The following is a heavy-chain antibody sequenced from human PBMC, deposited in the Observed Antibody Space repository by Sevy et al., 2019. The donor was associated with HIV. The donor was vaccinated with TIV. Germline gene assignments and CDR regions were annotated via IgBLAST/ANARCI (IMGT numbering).Heavy chain of an antibody. D-gene: IGHD5-18*01. V-gene: IGHV3-7*01. J-gene: IGHJ4*02. CDR3: VRERLGGYRYSLDC. CDR1: GFSFSSYW. Sequence: GGSLRLSCAASGFSFSSYWMSWVRQAPGKGLEWVATMKQDGTEKDYVDSVKGRFTISRDNTKSSLFLQMNSRSAEDTDVYYCVRERLGGYRYSLDCWGQGTLVTVSS. CDR2: MKQDGTEK.